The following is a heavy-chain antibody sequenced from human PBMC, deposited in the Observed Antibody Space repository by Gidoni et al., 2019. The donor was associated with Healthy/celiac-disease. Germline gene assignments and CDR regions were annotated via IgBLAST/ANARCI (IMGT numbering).Heavy chain of an antibody. CDR3: ARVGDGGDYYFDY. D-gene: IGHD2-21*02. V-gene: IGHV4-61*01. J-gene: IGHJ4*02. CDR1: GGSVSSGSYY. CDR2: IYYSGST. Sequence: QVQLQESGPGLVKPSETLSLTCTVSGGSVSSGSYYWSWIRQPPGKGLEWIGYIYYSGSTNYNPSLKSRVTISVDTSKNQFSLKLSSVTAADTAVYYCARVGDGGDYYFDYWGQGTLVTVSS.